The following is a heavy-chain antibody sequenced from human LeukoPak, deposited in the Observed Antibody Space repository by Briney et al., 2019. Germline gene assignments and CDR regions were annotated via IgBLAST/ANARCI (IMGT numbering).Heavy chain of an antibody. V-gene: IGHV5-51*01. CDR2: IYPGDSDT. Sequence: GESLKISCEGSGDSFTRYWIGWVRQMPGKGLELMGIIYPGDSDTRYSPSFQGQVTISADKSISTAYLQWSSLKASDTAMYYCARDGYSGYDYFDYWGQGTLVTVSS. CDR1: GDSFTRYW. J-gene: IGHJ4*02. D-gene: IGHD5-12*01. CDR3: ARDGYSGYDYFDY.